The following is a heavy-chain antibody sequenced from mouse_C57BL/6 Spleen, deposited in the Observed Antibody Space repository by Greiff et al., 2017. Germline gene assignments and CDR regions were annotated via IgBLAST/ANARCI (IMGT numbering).Heavy chain of an antibody. Sequence: EVQLVESRGGLVKPGGSLKLSCAASGFTFSDYGMHWVRQAPEKGLEWFGYIITGSSTIYYADTVKGRFTIAGDKANNTVYLQMSSLRSEDTAMYYCARGGLGAFDYWGQGTTLTVSS. CDR1: GFTFSDYG. CDR2: IITGSSTI. V-gene: IGHV5-17*01. CDR3: ARGGLGAFDY. D-gene: IGHD3-3*01. J-gene: IGHJ2*01.